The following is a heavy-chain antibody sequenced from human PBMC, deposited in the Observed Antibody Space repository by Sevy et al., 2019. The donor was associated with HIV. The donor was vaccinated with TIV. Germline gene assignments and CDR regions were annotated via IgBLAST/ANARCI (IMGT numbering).Heavy chain of an antibody. J-gene: IGHJ5*02. Sequence: GGSLRLSCAASGFTFSSYSMNWVRQAPGKGLEWVSSISSSSYIYYADSVKGRFTISRDNAKNSLYLQMISLRAEDTAVDYCARDPVILGCGSRKYSSSCGWFDPWGQGTLVTVSS. CDR2: ISSSSYI. CDR3: ARDPVILGCGSRKYSSSCGWFDP. D-gene: IGHD6-13*01. V-gene: IGHV3-21*01. CDR1: GFTFSSYS.